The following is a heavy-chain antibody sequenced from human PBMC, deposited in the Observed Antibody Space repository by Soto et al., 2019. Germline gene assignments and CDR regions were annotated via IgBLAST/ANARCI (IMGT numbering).Heavy chain of an antibody. J-gene: IGHJ3*02. Sequence: GGSLRLCCAASGFTLSNDAMSWVRQAPGKVLEWVSASSGSGGSTYYAYSVKGRVTISRDNSNNTLYLQMNSLRAEDTAVYYCARDRMRSFDIWGQGRMVTVS. CDR3: ARDRMRSFDI. CDR2: SSGSGGST. CDR1: GFTLSNDA. V-gene: IGHV3-23*01.